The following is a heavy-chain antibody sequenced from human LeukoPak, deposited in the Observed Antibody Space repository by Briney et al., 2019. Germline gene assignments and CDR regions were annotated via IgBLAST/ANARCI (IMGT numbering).Heavy chain of an antibody. CDR1: GGSISSYY. CDR3: AGGGDGYQLRFDY. CDR2: IYYSGSGGST. J-gene: IGHJ4*02. Sequence: SETLSLTCTVSGGSISSYYWSWIRQPPGKGLEWIGYIYYSGSGGSTNYNPSLRSRVTISADTSKNQFSLKLTSVTAADTAVYYCAGGGDGYQLRFDYWGQGTLLTVSS. V-gene: IGHV4-59*01. D-gene: IGHD5-24*01.